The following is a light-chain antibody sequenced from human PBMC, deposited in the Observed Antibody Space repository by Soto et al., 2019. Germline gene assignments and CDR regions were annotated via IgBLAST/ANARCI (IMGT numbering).Light chain of an antibody. J-gene: IGKJ1*01. CDR2: DAS. Sequence: DIQMTQSPSTLSASVGDRVTITCRPSQSISTRLAWYQQKPGKAPKLLIYDASSLESGVPSRFSGSASGTEFTLTISSLQPDDFATYYCQQYHSYWTFGQGTKVDIK. CDR3: QQYHSYWT. V-gene: IGKV1-5*01. CDR1: QSISTR.